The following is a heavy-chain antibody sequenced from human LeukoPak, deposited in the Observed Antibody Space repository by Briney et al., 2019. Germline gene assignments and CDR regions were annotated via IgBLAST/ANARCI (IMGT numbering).Heavy chain of an antibody. J-gene: IGHJ4*02. Sequence: SETLSLTCTVSGGSISSSSYYWGWIRQPPGKGLEWIGSIYYSGSTYYNPSLKSRVTISVDTSKNQFSLKLSSVTAADTAVYYCATLPGLFTPNFDYWGQGTLVTVSS. CDR2: IYYSGST. V-gene: IGHV4-39*01. D-gene: IGHD2-21*01. CDR3: ATLPGLFTPNFDY. CDR1: GGSISSSSYY.